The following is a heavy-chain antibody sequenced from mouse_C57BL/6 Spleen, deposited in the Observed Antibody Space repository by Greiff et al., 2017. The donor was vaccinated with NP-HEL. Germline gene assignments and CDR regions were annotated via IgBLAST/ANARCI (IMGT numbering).Heavy chain of an antibody. D-gene: IGHD1-1*01. CDR2: IYHRSGNT. CDR3: ARSALYYGSRYYAMDY. J-gene: IGHJ4*01. CDR1: GYTFTSYG. Sequence: VQLKESGAELARPGASVKLSCKASGYTFTSYGISWVKQRTGQGLEWIGEIYHRSGNTYYNEKFKGKATLTADKSSSTAYMELRSLTSEDSAVYFCARSALYYGSRYYAMDYWGQGTSVTVSS. V-gene: IGHV1-81*01.